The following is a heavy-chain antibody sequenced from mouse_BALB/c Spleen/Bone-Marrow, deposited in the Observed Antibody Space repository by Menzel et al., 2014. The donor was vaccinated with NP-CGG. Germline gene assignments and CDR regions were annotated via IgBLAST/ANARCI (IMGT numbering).Heavy chain of an antibody. J-gene: IGHJ2*01. Sequence: VQLQQSGPGLVAPSQSLSITCTVSDFSLTDYGVNWVRQPPGKGLEWLGMIWGDGRTDYNSALKSRLSISKDNSKSQVFLKMNSLQTDDTARYYCARNYYDSSFYFDYWGQGTTLTVSS. D-gene: IGHD1-1*01. CDR2: IWGDGRT. CDR3: ARNYYDSSFYFDY. CDR1: DFSLTDYG. V-gene: IGHV2-6-7*01.